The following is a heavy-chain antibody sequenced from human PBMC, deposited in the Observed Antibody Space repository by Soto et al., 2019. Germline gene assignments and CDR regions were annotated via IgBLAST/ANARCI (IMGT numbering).Heavy chain of an antibody. V-gene: IGHV3-7*01. J-gene: IGHJ4*02. CDR1: KFTFGDYW. Sequence: QPGGSLRLSCAVPKFTFGDYWMSWVRQAPGKGLEWISNIKQDGSDKNYADSVKGRFTISRDNADNSMYLQMNSLRAEDTAVYYCATLSYGQLRYFDNWGQGTLVTVSS. D-gene: IGHD3-16*02. CDR2: IKQDGSDK. CDR3: ATLSYGQLRYFDN.